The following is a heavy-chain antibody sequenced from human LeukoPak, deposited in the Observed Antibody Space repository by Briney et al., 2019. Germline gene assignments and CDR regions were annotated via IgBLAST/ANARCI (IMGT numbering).Heavy chain of an antibody. CDR3: AKEAIVVVPAAIHYWFDP. D-gene: IGHD2-2*02. J-gene: IGHJ5*02. V-gene: IGHV3-23*01. CDR2: ISGSGGST. Sequence: GGSLRLSCAASGFTFSSYSMNWVRQAPGKGLEWVSAISGSGGSTYYADSVKGRFTISRDNSKNTLYLQMTSLRAEDTAVYYCAKEAIVVVPAAIHYWFDPWGQGTLVTVSS. CDR1: GFTFSSYS.